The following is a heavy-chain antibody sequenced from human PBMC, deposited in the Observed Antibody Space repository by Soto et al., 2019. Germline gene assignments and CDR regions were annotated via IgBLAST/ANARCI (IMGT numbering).Heavy chain of an antibody. V-gene: IGHV3-48*01. J-gene: IGHJ6*03. CDR1: GFTFSSYS. CDR2: ISSSSSTI. Sequence: PGGSLRLSGAASGFTFSSYSMNWVRQAPGKGLEWVSYISSSSSTIYYADSVKGRFTISRDNAKNSLYLQMNSLRAEDTAVYYCASPDYYYYMDVWGKGTTVTVSS. CDR3: ASPDYYYYMDV.